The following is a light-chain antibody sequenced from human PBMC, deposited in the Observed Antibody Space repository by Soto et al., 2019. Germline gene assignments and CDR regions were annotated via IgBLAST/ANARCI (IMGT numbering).Light chain of an antibody. Sequence: QSVLTQPASVTCSPVQSITIPYTRTTGEVGGGNHVCRYQDHPSKASKLFIAEVRNRPSGVSNRFSGSKSGNTASPTISGIQHEDEAIYYCTPVTSSPTNVFGTGTKVTV. CDR2: EVR. V-gene: IGLV2-14*01. CDR3: TPVTSSPTNV. J-gene: IGLJ1*01. CDR1: TGEVGGGNH.